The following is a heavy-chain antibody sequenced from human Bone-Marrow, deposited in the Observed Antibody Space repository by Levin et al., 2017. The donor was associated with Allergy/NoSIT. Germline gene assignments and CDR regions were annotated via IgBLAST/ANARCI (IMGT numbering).Heavy chain of an antibody. CDR2: TYYRSKWFN. V-gene: IGHV6-1*01. CDR3: ARASGSGSYRFDY. J-gene: IGHJ4*02. Sequence: SQTLSLPCAISGDSVSSTIVAWHWIRQSPSRGLEWLGRTYYRSKWFNDYAVSVKSRITINPDTSKNQFSLQLNSVTPEDTAVYYCARASGSGSYRFDYWGQGTLVTVSS. D-gene: IGHD3-10*01. CDR1: GDSVSSTIVA.